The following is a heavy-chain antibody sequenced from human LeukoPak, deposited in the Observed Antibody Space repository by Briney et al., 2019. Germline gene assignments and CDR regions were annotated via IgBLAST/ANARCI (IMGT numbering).Heavy chain of an antibody. V-gene: IGHV1-46*01. J-gene: IGHJ4*02. Sequence: ASVKVSCKASGYTFTTYYMHWVRQAPGQGLDWMGIINPSGGSTIYAQEFLGRVTMTRDTSTNTVYMDLSSLRSDDTAVYYCARGGMGIQLWSFDDWGQGTLVTVSS. CDR1: GYTFTTYY. D-gene: IGHD5-18*01. CDR3: ARGGMGIQLWSFDD. CDR2: INPSGGST.